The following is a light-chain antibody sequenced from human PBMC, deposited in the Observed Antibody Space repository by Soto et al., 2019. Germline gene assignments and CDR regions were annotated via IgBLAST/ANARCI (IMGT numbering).Light chain of an antibody. J-gene: IGLJ1*01. V-gene: IGLV2-14*03. CDR3: TSFTTNLAFV. CDR2: DVS. CDR1: NNDIGADKF. Sequence: QSALTQPASVSGSPGQSITITCTGSNNDIGADKFVSWYQQHPGEAPKLIIFDVSNRPSRVSHRFSGSKSGNTASLTISRLQHEDESDYYCTSFTTNLAFVFGTGTKLPVL.